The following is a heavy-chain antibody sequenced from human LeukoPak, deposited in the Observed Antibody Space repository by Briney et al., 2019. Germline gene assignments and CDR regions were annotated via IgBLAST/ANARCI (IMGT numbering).Heavy chain of an antibody. D-gene: IGHD1-26*01. CDR1: GFTFSSYA. CDR2: ISGSGGST. CDR3: AKLSGRELLLPHYYYYYGMDV. J-gene: IGHJ6*02. V-gene: IGHV3-23*01. Sequence: QTGGSLRLSCAASGFTFSSYAMSWVRQAPGKGLEWVSAISGSGGSTYYADSVKGRFTISRDNSKNTLYLQMNSLRAEDTAVYYCAKLSGRELLLPHYYYYYGMDVWGQGTTVTVSS.